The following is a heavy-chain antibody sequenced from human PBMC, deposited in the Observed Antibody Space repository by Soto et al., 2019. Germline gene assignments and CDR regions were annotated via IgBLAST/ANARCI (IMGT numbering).Heavy chain of an antibody. CDR2: IKSKTSGGTI. CDR1: GFIFKDAW. CDR3: TTYAAARPEDFRF. Sequence: PGGSLRLSCAASGSSGFIFKDAWMSWVRQAPGKGLEWVGRIKSKTSGGTIDYNAPVKGRFTISRDDSENTLYLQMNSLETEDTAVYYCTTYAAARPEDFRFWGHGTLVTVSS. D-gene: IGHD6-6*01. J-gene: IGHJ1*01. V-gene: IGHV3-15*01.